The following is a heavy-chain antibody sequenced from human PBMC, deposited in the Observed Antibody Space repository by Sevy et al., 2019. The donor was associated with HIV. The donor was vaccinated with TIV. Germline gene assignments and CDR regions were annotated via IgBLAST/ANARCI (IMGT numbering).Heavy chain of an antibody. CDR3: ARGSGDYYYYYGMDV. CDR2: ISAYNGNT. Sequence: ASVKVSCKASGYTFTSYGISLVRQAPGQGLEWMGWISAYNGNTNYAQKLQGRVTMTTDTSTSTAYMELRSLRSDDTAVYYCARGSGDYYYYYGMDVWGQGTTVTVSS. J-gene: IGHJ6*02. V-gene: IGHV1-18*01. CDR1: GYTFTSYG.